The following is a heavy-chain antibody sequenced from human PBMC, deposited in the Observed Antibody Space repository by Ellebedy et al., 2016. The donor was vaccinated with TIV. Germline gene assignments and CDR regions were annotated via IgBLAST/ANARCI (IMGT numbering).Heavy chain of an antibody. J-gene: IGHJ4*02. CDR1: GGSISSGDYY. CDR3: ARVGYSGYPSKYYFDY. V-gene: IGHV4-30-4*01. Sequence: SETLSLTXTVSGGSISSGDYYWSWIRQPPGKGLEWIGYIYYSGSTYYNPSLKSRVTISVDTSKNQFSLKLSSVTAADTAVYYCARVGYSGYPSKYYFDYWGQGTQVTVSS. CDR2: IYYSGST. D-gene: IGHD5-12*01.